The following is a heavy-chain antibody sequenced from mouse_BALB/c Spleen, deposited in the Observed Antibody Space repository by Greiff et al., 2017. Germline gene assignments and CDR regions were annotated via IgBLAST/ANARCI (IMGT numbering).Heavy chain of an antibody. Sequence: GGGLVQPKGSLKLSCAASGFTFNTYAMIWVRQAPGKGLEWVARIRSKSNNYATYYADSVKDRFTISRDDSQSMLYLQMNNLKTEDTAMYYSVSSHGYYPSMDYWGQGNSVTVSS. CDR1: GFTFNTYA. V-gene: IGHV10-1*02. CDR3: VSSHGYYPSMDY. CDR2: IRSKSNNYAT. J-gene: IGHJ4*01. D-gene: IGHD2-3*01.